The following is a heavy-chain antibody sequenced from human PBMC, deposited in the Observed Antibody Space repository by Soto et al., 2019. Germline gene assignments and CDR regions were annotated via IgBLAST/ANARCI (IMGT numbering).Heavy chain of an antibody. CDR2: ISYDGSNK. CDR1: GFTFSSYA. D-gene: IGHD5-12*01. V-gene: IGHV3-30-3*01. J-gene: IGHJ5*02. CDR3: ARPASGYDYLDWFDP. Sequence: GGSLRLSCAASGFTFSSYAMYWVRQAPGKGLEWVAVISYDGSNKYYADSVKGRFTISRDNSKNTLYLQMNSLRAEDTAVYYCARPASGYDYLDWFDPWGQGTLVTVSS.